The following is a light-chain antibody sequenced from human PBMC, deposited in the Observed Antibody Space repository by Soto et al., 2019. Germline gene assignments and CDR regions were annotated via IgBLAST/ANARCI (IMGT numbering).Light chain of an antibody. CDR1: QGIGDT. J-gene: IGKJ5*01. CDR3: QQYGSSPIT. CDR2: DTS. V-gene: IGKV3-20*01. Sequence: EIVLTQSPGTLSLSPGERATLSCRASQGIGDTLAWYQHKPGQTPRLLIYDTSTRATGIPDRFRGSKSGTDFTLTIRGLEPEDAALYYCQQYGSSPITFGQGTRLEIK.